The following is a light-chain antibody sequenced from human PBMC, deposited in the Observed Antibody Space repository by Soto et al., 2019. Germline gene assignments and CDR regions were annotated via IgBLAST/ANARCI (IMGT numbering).Light chain of an antibody. J-gene: IGLJ1*01. Sequence: QSALTQPASVSGSPGQSITISCTGTSSDVGSYNLVSWYQQHPGKAPKLMIYEVSKRPSGVSNRFSGSKSANTASLTISGLQAGDEADYYCCSYGGRSTYVFGTGTKLTVL. CDR1: SSDVGSYNL. CDR3: CSYGGRSTYV. V-gene: IGLV2-23*02. CDR2: EVS.